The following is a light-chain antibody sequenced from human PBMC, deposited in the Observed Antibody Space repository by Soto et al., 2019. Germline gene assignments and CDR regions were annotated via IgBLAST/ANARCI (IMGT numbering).Light chain of an antibody. V-gene: IGKV1-5*01. CDR3: QQCNTYPGT. J-gene: IGKJ1*01. CDR1: QSVSDW. CDR2: DDS. Sequence: IQRNKSAYALSASVGESIPTTCLASQSVSDWLAWYQQNTGKNPKLLVYDDSSLASGVKERFSGSGSGTEFTFTVSSLETDEFATYYCQQCNTYPGTFGQGTKVDIK.